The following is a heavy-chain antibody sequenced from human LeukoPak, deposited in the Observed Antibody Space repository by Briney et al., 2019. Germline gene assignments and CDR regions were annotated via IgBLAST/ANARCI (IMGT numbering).Heavy chain of an antibody. CDR3: ARDRTSSWAATKGAFDP. D-gene: IGHD2-15*01. Sequence: SETLSLTCTVSGGSISSYYWSWIRQPAGKGLEWIGRIYTSGSTNYNPSPKSRVTMSVDTSKNQFSLKLSSVTAADTAVYYCARDRTSSWAATKGAFDPWGQGTLVTVSS. J-gene: IGHJ5*02. CDR1: GGSISSYY. CDR2: IYTSGST. V-gene: IGHV4-4*07.